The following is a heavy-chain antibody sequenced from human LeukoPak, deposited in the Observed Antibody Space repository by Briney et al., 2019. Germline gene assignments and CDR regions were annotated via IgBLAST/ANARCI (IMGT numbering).Heavy chain of an antibody. CDR3: ARRYAVGDAFDI. J-gene: IGHJ3*02. CDR1: GYTFTGYF. V-gene: IGHV1-18*04. D-gene: IGHD2-2*01. CDR2: ISAYNGNT. Sequence: ASVKVSCKASGYTFTGYFMHWVRQAPGQGLEWMGWISAYNGNTNYAQKLQGRVTMTTDTSTSTAYMELRSLRSDDTAVYYCARRYAVGDAFDIWGQGTMVTVSS.